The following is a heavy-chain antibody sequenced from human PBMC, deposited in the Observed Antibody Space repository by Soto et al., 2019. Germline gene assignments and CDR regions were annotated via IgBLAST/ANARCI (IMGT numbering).Heavy chain of an antibody. J-gene: IGHJ4*02. D-gene: IGHD4-4*01. V-gene: IGHV3-23*01. Sequence: PGGSLRLSSAASGFAFSSYVMSWVRQAPGKGLEWVSTISGSGGRTYYADSVKGRFTISRDNSKNTLYLQMNSLRAEDTAVYYCAFSNDYSNYYFVYWGQGTLVTVSS. CDR2: ISGSGGRT. CDR1: GFAFSSYV. CDR3: AFSNDYSNYYFVY.